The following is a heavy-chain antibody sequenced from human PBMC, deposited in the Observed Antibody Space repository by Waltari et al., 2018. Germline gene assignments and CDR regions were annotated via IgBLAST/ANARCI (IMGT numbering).Heavy chain of an antibody. Sequence: QVQLQESGPGLVKPSETLSLTCTVSGGSISSYYWSWIRQPAGKGLEWIGRIHTSGSTNYTPSLKSRVTMSVDTSKNQFSLKLSSVTAADTAVYYCARDSLWFGDSYYYYYMDVWGKGTTVTISS. D-gene: IGHD3-10*01. V-gene: IGHV4-4*07. CDR3: ARDSLWFGDSYYYYYMDV. CDR1: GGSISSYY. J-gene: IGHJ6*03. CDR2: IHTSGST.